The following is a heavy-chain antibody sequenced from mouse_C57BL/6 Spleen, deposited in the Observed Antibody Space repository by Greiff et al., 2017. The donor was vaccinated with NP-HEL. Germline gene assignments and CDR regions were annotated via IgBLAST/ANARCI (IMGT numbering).Heavy chain of an antibody. V-gene: IGHV1-18*01. D-gene: IGHD2-3*01. Sequence: VQLQQSGPELVKPGASVKIPCKASGYTFTDYNMDWVKQSHGKSLEWIGDINPNNGGTIYNQKFKGKATLTVDKSSSTAYMELRSLTSEDTAVYYCARWGLLPLYWYFDVWGTGTTVTVSS. CDR3: ARWGLLPLYWYFDV. CDR2: INPNNGGT. CDR1: GYTFTDYN. J-gene: IGHJ1*03.